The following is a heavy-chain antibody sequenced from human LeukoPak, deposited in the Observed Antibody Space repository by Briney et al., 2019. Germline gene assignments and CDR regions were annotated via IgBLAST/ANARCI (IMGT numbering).Heavy chain of an antibody. D-gene: IGHD3-3*01. V-gene: IGHV3-11*06. J-gene: IGHJ5*02. CDR3: ARVSGYYNWFDP. CDR2: ITSSSSYI. Sequence: PGGSLRLSCAASGFTFSDYYMSWIRQAPGKGLEWVSSITSSSSYIYYVDSVKGRFTISRDNAKNSLYLQMNSLRAEDTAAYYCARVSGYYNWFDPWGQGTLVTVSS. CDR1: GFTFSDYY.